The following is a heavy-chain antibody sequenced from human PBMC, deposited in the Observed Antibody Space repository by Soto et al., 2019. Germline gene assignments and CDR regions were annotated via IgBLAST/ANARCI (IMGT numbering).Heavy chain of an antibody. CDR3: ARDNWNDIGFWFDP. J-gene: IGHJ5*02. Sequence: GGSLRLSCAASGFTFSSYGMHWVLQAPGKGLEWVSSISSSSSYIYYADSVKGRFTISRDNAKNSLYLQMNSLRAEDTAVYYCARDNWNDIGFWFDPWGQGTLVTVSS. CDR2: ISSSSSYI. D-gene: IGHD1-1*01. CDR1: GFTFSSYG. V-gene: IGHV3-21*01.